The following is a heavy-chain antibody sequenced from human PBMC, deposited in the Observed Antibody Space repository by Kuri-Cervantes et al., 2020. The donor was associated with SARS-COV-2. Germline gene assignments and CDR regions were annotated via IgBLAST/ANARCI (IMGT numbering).Heavy chain of an antibody. CDR2: ISSSSSYI. J-gene: IGHJ6*02. CDR1: GFTFGSYS. V-gene: IGHV3-21*01. CDR3: ARDPYSSSWYRYYYGMDV. Sequence: GGSLRLSCAASGFTFGSYSMNWVRQAPGKGLEWVSSISSSSSYIYYADSVKGRLTISRDNAKNSLYLQMNSLRAEDTAVYYCARDPYSSSWYRYYYGMDVWGQGTTVTVSS. D-gene: IGHD6-13*01.